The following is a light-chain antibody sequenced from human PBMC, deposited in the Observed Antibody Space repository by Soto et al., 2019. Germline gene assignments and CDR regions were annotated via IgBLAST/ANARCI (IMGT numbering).Light chain of an antibody. CDR1: SSNIGSNY. J-gene: IGLJ2*01. CDR2: RNN. Sequence: QSVLTQPPSASGTPGQRVTISCSGSSSNIGSNYVYWYQQLPGTAPKLLIYRNNQRPSGVPDRFSGSKSGTSASLAISGLRSDDEADYYCAAWDDSLSRLVFGGGTKLTVL. V-gene: IGLV1-47*01. CDR3: AAWDDSLSRLV.